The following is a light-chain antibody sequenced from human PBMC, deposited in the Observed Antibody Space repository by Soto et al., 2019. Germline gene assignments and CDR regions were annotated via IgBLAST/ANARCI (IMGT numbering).Light chain of an antibody. CDR1: QSVRTN. J-gene: IGKJ1*01. Sequence: EMLMTQSPATLSVSPGERATLSCRASQSVRTNLAWYQQKPGQAPRLLIYGAYTRATGIPARFSGSGSGTEFTLTISSLQSEDFAVYYCQQYSDWPRTFGQGTKVDIK. V-gene: IGKV3-15*01. CDR2: GAY. CDR3: QQYSDWPRT.